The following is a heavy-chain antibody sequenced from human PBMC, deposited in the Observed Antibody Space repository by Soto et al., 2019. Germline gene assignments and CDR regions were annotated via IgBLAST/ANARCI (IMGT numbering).Heavy chain of an antibody. V-gene: IGHV3-11*01. D-gene: IGHD2-21*01. CDR1: GFTFSDYY. Sequence: GGSLRLSCAASGFTFSDYYMSWIRQAPGKGLEWVSYISSSGSTIYYADSVKGRFTISRDNAKNSLYLQMNSLRAEDTAVYYCARDVEEILEPYYYYYYMDVWGKGTTVTVSS. CDR2: ISSSGSTI. J-gene: IGHJ6*03. CDR3: ARDVEEILEPYYYYYYMDV.